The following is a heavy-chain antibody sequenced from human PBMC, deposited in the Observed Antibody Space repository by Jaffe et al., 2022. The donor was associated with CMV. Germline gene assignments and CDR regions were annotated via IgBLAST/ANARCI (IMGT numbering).Heavy chain of an antibody. Sequence: EVQLVASGGGLVQPGRSLRLSCVGSGFTFDNYAMHWVRQAPGKGLEWVSSLSWNNAHIGYADSVKGRFTISRDNAKNSLYLQMNSLRPEDTALYYCAKGYYDSTGYFTTYFDFWGQGTLVTVSS. J-gene: IGHJ4*02. CDR1: GFTFDNYA. V-gene: IGHV3-9*01. CDR3: AKGYYDSTGYFTTYFDF. CDR2: LSWNNAHI. D-gene: IGHD3-22*01.